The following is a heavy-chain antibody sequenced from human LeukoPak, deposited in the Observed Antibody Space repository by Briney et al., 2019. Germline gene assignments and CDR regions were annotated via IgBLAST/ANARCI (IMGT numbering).Heavy chain of an antibody. CDR2: ISYDGSNK. CDR3: ARDKGGYDY. CDR1: GFTFSSYA. J-gene: IGHJ4*02. Sequence: GGSLRLSCAASGFTFSSYAMHWVRQAPGKGLEWVAVISYDGSNKYYADSVKGRFTISRDNSKNTLYLQMNSLRAEDTAVYYCARDKGGYDYWGQGTLVTVFS. V-gene: IGHV3-30-3*01. D-gene: IGHD3-16*01.